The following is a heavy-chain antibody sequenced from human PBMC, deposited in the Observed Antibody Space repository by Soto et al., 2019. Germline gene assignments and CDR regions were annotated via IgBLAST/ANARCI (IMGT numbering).Heavy chain of an antibody. J-gene: IGHJ4*02. Sequence: GASVKVSCKASGYTFTSYDINWVRQATGQGLEWMGWMNPNSGNTGYAQKFQGRVTMTRNTSISTAYMELSSLRSEDTAVYYCARGEVGATSGIVWYFDYWGQGTLVTVSS. CDR2: MNPNSGNT. CDR3: ARGEVGATSGIVWYFDY. D-gene: IGHD1-26*01. CDR1: GYTFTSYD. V-gene: IGHV1-8*01.